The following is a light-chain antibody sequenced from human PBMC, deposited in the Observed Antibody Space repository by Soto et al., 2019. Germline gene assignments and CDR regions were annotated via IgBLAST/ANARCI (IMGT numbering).Light chain of an antibody. Sequence: QSALTQPASVSGSPGQSITISCTGTSSDVGSYHPVSWYQQYPGKAPKLIIYEGIKRPSGVSDRFSGSKSGYTASLTISGLQAEDEANYYCCSYAGISSFVAFGGGTKVTVL. CDR2: EGI. CDR1: SSDVGSYHP. V-gene: IGLV2-23*03. CDR3: CSYAGISSFVA. J-gene: IGLJ2*01.